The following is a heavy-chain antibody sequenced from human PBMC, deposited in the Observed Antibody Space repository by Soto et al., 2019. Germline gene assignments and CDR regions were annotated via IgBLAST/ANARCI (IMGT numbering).Heavy chain of an antibody. CDR1: GFTFDSHG. CDR3: AKDLLPNTVTTCGS. V-gene: IGHV3-30*18. J-gene: IGHJ5*02. Sequence: QVQLVESGGGAVQPGRSLRLSCAASGFTFDSHGMHWVRQAPGEGLEWVAVISSDGNNKYYADSVKGRFTISRDNFNTILYLQMRSLRAEDTAVYYCAKDLLPNTVTTCGSWGQGTLVTVSS. D-gene: IGHD4-17*01. CDR2: ISSDGNNK.